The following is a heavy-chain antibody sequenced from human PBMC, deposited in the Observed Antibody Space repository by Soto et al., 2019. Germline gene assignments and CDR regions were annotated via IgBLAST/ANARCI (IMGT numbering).Heavy chain of an antibody. CDR2: IYYSGGT. Sequence: QVQLQESGPGLVRPSGTLYLTCAVSGDSLNSNYCWTCVRQPPGQGLEWIAEIYYSGGTSYNPSLKSRVTISMDKSKNQFSLNLTSVTAADTAMYYCARDTGWGLGYWGKGTLVTVSS. J-gene: IGHJ4*02. D-gene: IGHD6-19*01. CDR1: GDSLNSNYC. V-gene: IGHV4-4*02. CDR3: ARDTGWGLGY.